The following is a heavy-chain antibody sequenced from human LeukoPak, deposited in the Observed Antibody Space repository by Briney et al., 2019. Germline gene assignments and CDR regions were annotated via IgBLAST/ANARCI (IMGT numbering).Heavy chain of an antibody. V-gene: IGHV3-21*01. CDR3: ARGGFNMVRGVIIPSNSYFYYMDI. Sequence: GGSLRLSCAASGFTFSAYSMNWVRQAPGKGLEWVSSITRGEFVYFSDSLKGRFTISRDNGKSSLYLQMNSLRAEDTAVYYCARGGFNMVRGVIIPSNSYFYYMDIWGKGTTVTVSS. CDR2: ITRGEFV. CDR1: GFTFSAYS. J-gene: IGHJ6*03. D-gene: IGHD3-10*01.